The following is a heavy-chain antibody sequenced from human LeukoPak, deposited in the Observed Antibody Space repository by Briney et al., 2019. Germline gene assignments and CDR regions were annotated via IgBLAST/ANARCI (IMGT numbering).Heavy chain of an antibody. CDR2: ISNGKT. CDR3: VREAGYCAPVCVKTNWFDP. J-gene: IGHJ5*02. V-gene: IGHV3-23*01. Sequence: GGSLRLSCAASEFPFSSHAMSWVRQPPGKGLEWVAAISNGKTYYADSVRGRFAISRDDSTNTVYLHMNSLRDEDTALYHCVREAGYCAPVCVKTNWFDPWGQGTLVTVSS. D-gene: IGHD2-15*01. CDR1: EFPFSSHA.